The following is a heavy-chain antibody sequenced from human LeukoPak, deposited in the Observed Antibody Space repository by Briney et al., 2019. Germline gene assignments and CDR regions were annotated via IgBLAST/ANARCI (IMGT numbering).Heavy chain of an antibody. Sequence: GGSLRLSCAASGFTFSSYAMSWVRQAPGKGLEWVSAISGSGGSTYYADSVKGRFTISRGNSKNTLYLQMNGLRAEDTAVYYCAKDQDDYGDYGVAFDIWGQGTMATVSS. V-gene: IGHV3-23*01. J-gene: IGHJ3*02. D-gene: IGHD4-17*01. CDR3: AKDQDDYGDYGVAFDI. CDR2: ISGSGGST. CDR1: GFTFSSYA.